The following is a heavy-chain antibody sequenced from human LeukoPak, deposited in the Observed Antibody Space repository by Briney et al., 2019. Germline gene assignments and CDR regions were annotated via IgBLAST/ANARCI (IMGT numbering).Heavy chain of an antibody. Sequence: PGGSLRLSCAASGFTFSSYAMHWVCQAPGKGLEWVAVISYDGSNKYYADSVKGRFTISRDNSKNTLYLQMNSLRAEDTAVYYCARDRYYYDSSGSLDYWGQGTLVTVSS. J-gene: IGHJ4*02. CDR2: ISYDGSNK. D-gene: IGHD3-22*01. CDR3: ARDRYYYDSSGSLDY. CDR1: GFTFSSYA. V-gene: IGHV3-30-3*01.